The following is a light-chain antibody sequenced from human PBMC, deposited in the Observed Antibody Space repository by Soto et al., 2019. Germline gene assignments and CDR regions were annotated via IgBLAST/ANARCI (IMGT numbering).Light chain of an antibody. CDR3: QRYTRGT. V-gene: IGKV1-5*03. CDR2: KAS. J-gene: IGKJ1*01. CDR1: ESIGIW. Sequence: DIQMTQSPSTLSASVGDRVTITCRASESIGIWLAWYQQKPGRAPKLLIYKASTLQSGVPSRFSASGSETEFTLTINSLQPDDFATYFCQRYTRGTFGQGTKVEI.